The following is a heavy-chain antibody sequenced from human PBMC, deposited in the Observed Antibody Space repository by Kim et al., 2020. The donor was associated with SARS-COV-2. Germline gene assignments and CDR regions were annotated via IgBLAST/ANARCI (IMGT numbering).Heavy chain of an antibody. V-gene: IGHV3-30*07. CDR3: ASESGDGYKDDAFDI. D-gene: IGHD5-12*01. Sequence: DSVKGRFTISRDNSKNTLYLQMNSLRAEDTAVYYCASESGDGYKDDAFDIWGQGTMVTVSS. J-gene: IGHJ3*02.